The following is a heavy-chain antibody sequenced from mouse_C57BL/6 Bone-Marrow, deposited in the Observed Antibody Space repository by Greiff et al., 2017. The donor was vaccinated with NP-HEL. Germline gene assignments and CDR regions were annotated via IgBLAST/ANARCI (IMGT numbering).Heavy chain of an antibody. CDR3: ARSNYYEYADDPCYAMDY. CDR2: IRNKANGYTT. J-gene: IGHJ4*01. D-gene: IGHD2-4*01. Sequence: EVHLVESGGGLVQPGGSLSLSCAASGFTFTDYYMSWVRQPPGKALEWLGFIRNKANGYTTEYSASVKGRFTISRDNSQSILYLQLNALRAEDSATYYWARSNYYEYADDPCYAMDYGGQGTSVTVTA. V-gene: IGHV7-3*01. CDR1: GFTFTDYY.